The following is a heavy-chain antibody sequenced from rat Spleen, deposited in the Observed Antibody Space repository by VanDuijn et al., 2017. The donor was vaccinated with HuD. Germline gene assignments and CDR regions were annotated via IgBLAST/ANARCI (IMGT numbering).Heavy chain of an antibody. CDR3: ARGGWLLDY. CDR1: GFSLTSYH. Sequence: QVQLKESGPGLVKPSETLSLTCTVSGFSLTSYHVTWVRQPPGEGLEWMGVMWGDGSTAFNSALKSRLSISRDTSKSQVFLKMSSLKTEDTATYYCARGGWLLDYWGQGVMVTVSS. V-gene: IGHV2-32*01. CDR2: MWGDGST. J-gene: IGHJ2*01. D-gene: IGHD1-12*03.